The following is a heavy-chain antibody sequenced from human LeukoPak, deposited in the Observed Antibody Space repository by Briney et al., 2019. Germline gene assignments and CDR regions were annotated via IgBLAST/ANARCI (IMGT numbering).Heavy chain of an antibody. Sequence: SETLSLTCTVSSGSISTSNYYWGWVRQPPGKALEWIGNIFYSGSTYYSPSLESRITISLDTSRNQFSLKLNSVTAADTAVYYCARSPAESYYDYVWGSDGNFDYWGQGTLVTVSS. V-gene: IGHV4-39*07. CDR2: IFYSGST. CDR1: SGSISTSNYY. J-gene: IGHJ4*02. CDR3: ARSPAESYYDYVWGSDGNFDY. D-gene: IGHD3-16*01.